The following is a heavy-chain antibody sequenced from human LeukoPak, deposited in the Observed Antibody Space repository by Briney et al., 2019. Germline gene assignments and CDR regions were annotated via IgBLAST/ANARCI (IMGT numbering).Heavy chain of an antibody. CDR2: TSPKSGDR. V-gene: IGHV1-2*02. J-gene: IGHJ4*02. D-gene: IGHD4-17*01. CDR3: ARDNYGTLDY. Sequence: GASVKVSCKISGYTFTDYFILWVRQAPGQGLEWMGWTSPKSGDRKCTQKFRGRVTMTRDTSISTVYMELDRLTFDDTAVYFCARDNYGTLDYWGQGSLVTVSS. CDR1: GYTFTDYF.